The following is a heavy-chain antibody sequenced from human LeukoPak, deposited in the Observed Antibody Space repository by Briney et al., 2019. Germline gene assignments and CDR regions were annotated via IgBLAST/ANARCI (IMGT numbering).Heavy chain of an antibody. CDR3: ARPPGIAAAWFDP. CDR2: INHSGST. V-gene: IGHV4-34*01. CDR1: GGSFSGYY. J-gene: IGHJ5*02. D-gene: IGHD6-13*01. Sequence: SETLSLTCAVYGGSFSGYYWSWIRQPPGKGLEWIGEINHSGSTNYNPSLKSRVTLSVDTSKNQFSLKLSSVTAADTAMYYCARPPGIAAAWFDPWGQGTLVTVSS.